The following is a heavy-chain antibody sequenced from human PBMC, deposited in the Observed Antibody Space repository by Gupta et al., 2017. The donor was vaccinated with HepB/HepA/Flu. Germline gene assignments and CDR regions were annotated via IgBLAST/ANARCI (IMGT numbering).Heavy chain of an antibody. D-gene: IGHD7-27*01. CDR1: GVSISSRNW. CDR3: AEVCLSKAWY. Sequence: QVQLQESGPVLVTPSGTLSLTCSVVGVSISSRNWWTWVRQSPGKGLEWIGEIFNSGTTNYVLSRKSRIITSWDKSKNQFYLVLTSVNANTKAVYAGAEVCLSKAWY. CDR2: IFNSGTT. J-gene: IGHJ2*01. V-gene: IGHV4-4*02.